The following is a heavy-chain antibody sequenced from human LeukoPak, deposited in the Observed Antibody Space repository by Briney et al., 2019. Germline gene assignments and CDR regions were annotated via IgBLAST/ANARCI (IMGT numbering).Heavy chain of an antibody. CDR1: GGTFSTYT. Sequence: GASVKVSFESSGGTFSTYTVSWVRQAPGQGLEWMGRIIPILDIANYAQKFQGRVTITADKSTSTVYMELRSLRSEDTALYYCAREVDTALVFDYWGQGSLVTVSS. D-gene: IGHD5-18*01. J-gene: IGHJ4*02. V-gene: IGHV1-69*04. CDR2: IIPILDIA. CDR3: AREVDTALVFDY.